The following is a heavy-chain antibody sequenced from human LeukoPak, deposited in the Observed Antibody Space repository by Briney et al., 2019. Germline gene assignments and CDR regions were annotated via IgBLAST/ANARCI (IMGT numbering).Heavy chain of an antibody. CDR2: MHPSGNS. CDR3: AIPLGVH. Sequence: TSETLSLTCNVSGYSINIGFYWCWLRQLPGKGLEWIGSMHPSGNSYYNPSLKSRVTISVDASKNQFSLNLSSVTAADTAVYYCAIPLGVHWGQGTLVTVSS. V-gene: IGHV4-38-2*02. D-gene: IGHD3-3*01. CDR1: GYSINIGFY. J-gene: IGHJ4*02.